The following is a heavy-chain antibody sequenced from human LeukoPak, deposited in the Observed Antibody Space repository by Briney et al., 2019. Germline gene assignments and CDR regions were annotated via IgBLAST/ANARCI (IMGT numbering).Heavy chain of an antibody. CDR1: GYTFTNYG. D-gene: IGHD3-22*01. CDR2: ISAYNGNT. V-gene: IGHV1-18*01. CDR3: ARDRRSYYESSSYVRFDP. J-gene: IGHJ5*02. Sequence: ASVKVSCKASGYTFTNYGISWVRQAPGQGLEWMGWISAYNGNTNYAQKIQGRITMTTDTSTSTAHMELRSLRSDDTAVYYCARDRRSYYESSSYVRFDPWGQGTLVTVSS.